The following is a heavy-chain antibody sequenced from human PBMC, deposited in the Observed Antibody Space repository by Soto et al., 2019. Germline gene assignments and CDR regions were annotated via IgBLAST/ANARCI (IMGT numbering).Heavy chain of an antibody. CDR3: AKNGHSSSSVGYYYDGMDV. CDR2: ISGGGDNT. V-gene: IGHV3-23*01. J-gene: IGHJ6*02. Sequence: ALRLSCVATGFTFSSYAMSWVRQAPGKGLEWVSAISGGGDNTYYIDSVKGRFTLFRDNSRNTLYLQMNSLRAEDTAIYYCAKNGHSSSSVGYYYDGMDVWGQGTTVTGS. D-gene: IGHD6-6*01. CDR1: GFTFSSYA.